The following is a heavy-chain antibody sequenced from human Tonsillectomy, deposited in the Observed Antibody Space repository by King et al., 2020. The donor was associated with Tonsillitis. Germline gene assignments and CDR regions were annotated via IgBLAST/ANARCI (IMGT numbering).Heavy chain of an antibody. Sequence: VQLVESGGGVVQPGRSLRLSCAASGFTFSNYGMHWVRQAPGKGLEWVAVISCDGSNKYYADSVKGRFTITRDNSKNTLYLQLNSLRAEDTAVYYCARPIFGVVSGAFDIWGQGTVVTVSS. CDR2: ISCDGSNK. J-gene: IGHJ3*02. CDR1: GFTFSNYG. D-gene: IGHD3-3*01. CDR3: ARPIFGVVSGAFDI. V-gene: IGHV3-30*03.